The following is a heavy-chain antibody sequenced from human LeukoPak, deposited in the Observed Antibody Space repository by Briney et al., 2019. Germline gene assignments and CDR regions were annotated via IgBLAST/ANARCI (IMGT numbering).Heavy chain of an antibody. J-gene: IGHJ4*02. V-gene: IGHV3-72*01. CDR2: IRNKAKSYTT. Sequence: GGSLRLSCAASGFTFSDHYMDWVRQAPGEGLEWVGRIRNKAKSYTTDYAAPVKGRFAISRDDSKNSVYLQMNSLKTEDTAMYYCTRDRSNDYWGQGTLVTASS. CDR1: GFTFSDHY. CDR3: TRDRSNDY.